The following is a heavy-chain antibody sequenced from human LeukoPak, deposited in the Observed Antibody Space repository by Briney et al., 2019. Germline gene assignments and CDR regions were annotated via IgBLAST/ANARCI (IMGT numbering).Heavy chain of an antibody. CDR2: INQDGSEK. CDR1: GFTFSTYW. Sequence: GGPLRLSCAASGFTFSTYWMSWVRQAPGKGLEWVANINQDGSEKYCVDSVKGRFTISRDNVNNTLYLQMNSLRAEDTAVYYCAPNWFDPWGQGTLVTVSS. V-gene: IGHV3-7*01. J-gene: IGHJ5*02. CDR3: APNWFDP.